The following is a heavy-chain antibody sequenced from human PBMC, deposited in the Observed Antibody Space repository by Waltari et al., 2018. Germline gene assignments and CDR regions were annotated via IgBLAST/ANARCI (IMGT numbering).Heavy chain of an antibody. CDR1: GYTFTGYY. V-gene: IGHV1-2*02. Sequence: QVQLVQSGAEVKKPGASVKVSCKASGYTFTGYYMHWVRQAPGQGLEWMGWINPNSGGTNYAQKVQGRVTMTRDTSISTAYMELSRLRSDDTAVYYCARDLGWNGYNWFDPWGQGTLVTVSS. J-gene: IGHJ5*02. D-gene: IGHD1-1*01. CDR2: INPNSGGT. CDR3: ARDLGWNGYNWFDP.